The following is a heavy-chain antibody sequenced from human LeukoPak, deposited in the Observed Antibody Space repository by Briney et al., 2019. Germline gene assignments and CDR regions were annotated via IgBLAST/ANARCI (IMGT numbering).Heavy chain of an antibody. CDR3: ARGGGDDFWSLSPNYFDY. CDR2: ISGSTSSI. CDR1: GFTFSSYN. J-gene: IGHJ4*02. V-gene: IGHV3-21*01. Sequence: GGSLRLSCAASGFTFSSYNVNWVRQAPRKGLEWVSSISGSTSSIYYADSVKGRFTISRDNAKNSLYLQMNSLRAEDTAVYYCARGGGDDFWSLSPNYFDYWGQGTLVTVSS. D-gene: IGHD3-3*01.